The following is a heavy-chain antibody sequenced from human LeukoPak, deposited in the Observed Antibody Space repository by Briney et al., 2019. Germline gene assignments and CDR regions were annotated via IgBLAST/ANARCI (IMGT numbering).Heavy chain of an antibody. CDR3: ARVDTYYYDSSGYYYYFDY. CDR2: INHSGST. CDR1: GGSFSGYY. J-gene: IGHJ4*02. V-gene: IGHV4-34*01. Sequence: PSETLSLTCAVYGGSFSGYYWSWIRQPPGKGLEWIGEINHSGSTNYNPSLKSRVTISVDTSKNQFSLKLGSVTAADTAVYYCARVDTYYYDSSGYYYYFDYWGQGTLVTVSS. D-gene: IGHD3-22*01.